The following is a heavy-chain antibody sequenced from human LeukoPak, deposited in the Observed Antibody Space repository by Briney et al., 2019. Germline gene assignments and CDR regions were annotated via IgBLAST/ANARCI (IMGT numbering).Heavy chain of an antibody. Sequence: SETLSLTCTVSGGSISSYYWSWIRQPAGKGLEWIGRIYTSGSTNYNPSLKSRVTMSVDTSKNQFSLKLSSVTAADTAVYYCARAVLEWPHTQYYYYGMDVWGQGTTVTVSS. D-gene: IGHD3-3*01. CDR3: ARAVLEWPHTQYYYYGMDV. V-gene: IGHV4-4*07. J-gene: IGHJ6*02. CDR2: IYTSGST. CDR1: GGSISSYY.